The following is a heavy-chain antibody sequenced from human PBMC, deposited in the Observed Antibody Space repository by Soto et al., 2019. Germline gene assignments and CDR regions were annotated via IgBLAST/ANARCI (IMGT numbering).Heavy chain of an antibody. J-gene: IGHJ3*02. CDR2: IYYSGST. CDR3: AREGQYSGYDYGAFDI. V-gene: IGHV4-59*01. Sequence: QVQLQESGPGLVKPSETLSLTCTVSGGSISSYYWSWIRQPPGKGLEWIGYIYYSGSTNYNPSLKSRVTISVDTSKNQFSLKLSSVTAADTAVYYCAREGQYSGYDYGAFDIWGQGTMVTVSS. CDR1: GGSISSYY. D-gene: IGHD5-12*01.